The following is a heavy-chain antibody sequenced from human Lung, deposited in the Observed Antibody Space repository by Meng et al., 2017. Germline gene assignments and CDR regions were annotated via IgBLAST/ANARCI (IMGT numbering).Heavy chain of an antibody. J-gene: IGHJ4*02. CDR3: ARGPTTMAHDFDY. CDR1: RGTFRDYY. CDR2: NNHSGSP. V-gene: IGHV4-34*01. Sequence: EQVQQGVAVPVQPLEPPSLSCVVSRGTFRDYYWSCIRQPAGTGLEVVGENNHSGSPNYNPSLESRATISVDTSKNNLSLKLSSVTAADSAVYYCARGPTTMAHDFDYWGQGTLVTVSS. D-gene: IGHD4-11*01.